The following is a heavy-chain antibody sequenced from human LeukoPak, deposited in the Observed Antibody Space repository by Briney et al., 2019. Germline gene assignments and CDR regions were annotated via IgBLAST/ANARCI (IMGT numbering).Heavy chain of an antibody. D-gene: IGHD6-13*01. CDR1: GFTFSSYA. CDR3: AKAVVGSSWSSDFDY. V-gene: IGHV3-23*01. Sequence: QAGGSLTLSCATSGFTFSSYAMSWVRQAPGKGLEWVSAISGSGGSTYYADSVKGRFTISRDNSKNTLYLQMNSLRAEDTAVYYCAKAVVGSSWSSDFDYWGQGTLVTVSS. J-gene: IGHJ4*02. CDR2: ISGSGGST.